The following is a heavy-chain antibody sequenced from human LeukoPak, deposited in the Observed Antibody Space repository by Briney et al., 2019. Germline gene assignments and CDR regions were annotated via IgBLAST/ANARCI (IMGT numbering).Heavy chain of an antibody. D-gene: IGHD2-2*01. CDR2: IYYSGST. CDR3: ARQYCSSTSCYAGWFDP. J-gene: IGHJ5*02. CDR1: GGSISSYY. Sequence: PSETLPLTCTVSGGSISSYYWSWIRQPPGKGLEWIGYIYYSGSTNYNPSLKSRVTISVDTSKNQFSLKLSSVTAADTAVYYCARQYCSSTSCYAGWFDPWGQGTLVTVSS. V-gene: IGHV4-59*08.